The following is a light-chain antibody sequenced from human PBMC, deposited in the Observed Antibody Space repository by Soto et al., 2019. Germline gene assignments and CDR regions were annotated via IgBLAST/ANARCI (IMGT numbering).Light chain of an antibody. CDR3: QQGYRHPFT. V-gene: IGKV1D-12*01. J-gene: IGKJ3*01. CDR2: AAS. Sequence: DIQMTQSPSSVSASIGGRVIITCRASQDIGSRLARYQQKPGKAPNLLTYAASHLQSGVPSKFSGGGSGTDFTLTISSLQPGDSAVYYCQQGYRHPFTFCPGTKVDIK. CDR1: QDIGSR.